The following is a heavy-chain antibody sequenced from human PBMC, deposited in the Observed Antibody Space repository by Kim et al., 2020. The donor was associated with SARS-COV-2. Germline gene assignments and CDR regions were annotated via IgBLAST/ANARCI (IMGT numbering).Heavy chain of an antibody. D-gene: IGHD3-10*01. Sequence: ASVKVSCKVSGYTLTELSMHWVRQAPGKGLEWMGGFDPEDGETIYAQKFQGRVTMTEDTSTDTAYMELSSLRSEDTAVYYCATILLWFGEHWAFDIWGQGTIVTVSS. CDR1: GYTLTELS. V-gene: IGHV1-24*01. CDR3: ATILLWFGEHWAFDI. CDR2: FDPEDGET. J-gene: IGHJ3*02.